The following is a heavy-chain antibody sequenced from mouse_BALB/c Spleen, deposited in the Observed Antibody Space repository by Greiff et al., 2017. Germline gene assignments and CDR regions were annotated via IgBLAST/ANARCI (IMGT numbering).Heavy chain of an antibody. Sequence: QVQLKESGPGLVAPSQSLSITCTVSGFSLTGYGVNWVRQPPGKGLEWLGMIWGDGSTDYNSALKSRLSISKDNSKSQVFLKMNSLQTDDTARYYCARALSITTVVAEYYFDYWGQGTTLTVSS. CDR1: GFSLTGYG. V-gene: IGHV2-6-7*01. CDR2: IWGDGST. CDR3: ARALSITTVVAEYYFDY. J-gene: IGHJ2*01. D-gene: IGHD1-1*01.